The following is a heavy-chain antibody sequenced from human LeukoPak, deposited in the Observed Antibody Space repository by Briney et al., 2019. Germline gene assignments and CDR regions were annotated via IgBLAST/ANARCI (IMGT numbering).Heavy chain of an antibody. CDR3: ASPDYGDTFFDY. Sequence: GGSLRLSCAASGFPFSSYSMNWFRQAPGKGLEWVSSISSSSSYIYYADSVKGRFTISRDNAKNSLYLQMNSLRAEDTAVYYCASPDYGDTFFDYWGQGTLVTVSS. V-gene: IGHV3-21*01. CDR2: ISSSSSYI. CDR1: GFPFSSYS. J-gene: IGHJ4*02. D-gene: IGHD4-17*01.